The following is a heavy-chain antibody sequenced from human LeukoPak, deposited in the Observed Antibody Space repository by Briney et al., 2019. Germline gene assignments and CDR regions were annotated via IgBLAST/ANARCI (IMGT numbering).Heavy chain of an antibody. CDR1: GDSVSGVY. CDR2: VYYSGDT. J-gene: IGHJ5*02. D-gene: IGHD2-15*01. Sequence: PSETLSLTCTVSGDSVSGVYWSWIRQPPGKGLEWIGYVYYSGDTNYNPSLKSRVTMSLDTSKNQVSLRLSSVTAADTAVYYCARGPYCSGGSCYGAWFDPWGQGTLVTVSS. V-gene: IGHV4-59*08. CDR3: ARGPYCSGGSCYGAWFDP.